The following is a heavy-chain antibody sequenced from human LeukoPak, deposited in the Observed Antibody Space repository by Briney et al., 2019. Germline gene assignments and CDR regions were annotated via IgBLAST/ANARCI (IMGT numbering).Heavy chain of an antibody. D-gene: IGHD2-15*01. J-gene: IGHJ3*02. CDR1: GGSISSYY. CDR2: IYYSGST. CDR3: ATAATQLDAFDI. Sequence: SETLSLTCTVSGGSISSYYWSWIRQPPGKGLEWIGYIYYSGSTNYNPSLKSRVTISVDTSKNQFSLKLSSVTAADTAVYYCATAATQLDAFDIWGQGTMVTVSS. V-gene: IGHV4-59*01.